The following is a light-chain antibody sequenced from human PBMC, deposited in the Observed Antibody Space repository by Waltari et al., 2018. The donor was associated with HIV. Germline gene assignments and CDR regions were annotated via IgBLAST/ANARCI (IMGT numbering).Light chain of an antibody. J-gene: IGKJ2*02. CDR2: GAS. CDR3: QQYGSSPCT. V-gene: IGKV3-20*01. CDR1: QIVSGDY. Sequence: EIVLSQTPANLSLSPGERATLSCRASQIVSGDYLAWYQQKPGQAPRLLIYGASTRATDVPERFSGSRSGTLFTLTINRLEPEDFAMYYCQQYGSSPCTFGRGTNLDIK.